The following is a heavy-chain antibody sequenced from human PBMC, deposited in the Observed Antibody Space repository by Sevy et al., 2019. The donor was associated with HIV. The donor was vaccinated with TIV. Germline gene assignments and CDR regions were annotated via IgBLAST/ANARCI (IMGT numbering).Heavy chain of an antibody. J-gene: IGHJ4*02. Sequence: GGSLRLSCVASGFTLNNYWMHWVRQAPGKGLEWVANINQDGGVTYYVDSVRGRFTISRDNGRNLVFLQMNSLRVDDTALYFCVRAIAKDGSFWGQATLVTVSS. CDR3: VRAIAKDGSF. D-gene: IGHD6-13*01. V-gene: IGHV3-7*01. CDR1: GFTLNNYW. CDR2: INQDGGVT.